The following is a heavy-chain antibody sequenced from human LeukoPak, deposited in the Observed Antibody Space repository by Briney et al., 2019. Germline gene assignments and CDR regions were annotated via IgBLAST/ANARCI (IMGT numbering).Heavy chain of an antibody. CDR2: YDPDDAET. CDR1: GYTVTEFS. J-gene: IGHJ4*02. D-gene: IGHD4-17*01. Sequence: ASVKVSCKVSGYTVTEFSIHWVRQAPGKGLEWMGGYDPDDAETVFARKFQGRVTMTEDTSTNTAYMELTSLISGDTAVYYCATGQTTPVLVDTLHFWGQGTLVTVSS. CDR3: ATGQTTPVLVDTLHF. V-gene: IGHV1-24*01.